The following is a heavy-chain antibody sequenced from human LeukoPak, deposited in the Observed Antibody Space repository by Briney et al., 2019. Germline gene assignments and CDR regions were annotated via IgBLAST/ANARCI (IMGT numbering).Heavy chain of an antibody. CDR3: ARDYYNSGSYYSDY. D-gene: IGHD3-10*01. CDR2: INAGTGNT. Sequence: ASVKVSCKASGYTLTSYGVQWVRQAPGQSLEWMGWINAGTGNTKYSQKFQGRVTITRDTSASTTYMELRSLRSEDTAVYYCARDYYNSGSYYSDYWGQGTLVTVSS. CDR1: GYTLTSYG. J-gene: IGHJ4*02. V-gene: IGHV1-3*01.